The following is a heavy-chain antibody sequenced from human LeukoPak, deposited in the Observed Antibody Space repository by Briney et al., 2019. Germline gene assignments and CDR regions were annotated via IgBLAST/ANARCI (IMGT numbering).Heavy chain of an antibody. V-gene: IGHV3-11*03. CDR1: GGSFSGYF. J-gene: IGHJ4*02. CDR3: ARRGYSYGYFDY. D-gene: IGHD5-18*01. CDR2: ISSSSSYT. Sequence: KPSETLSLTCVVYGGSFSGYFWSWIRQAPGKGLEWVSYISSSSSYTNYADSVKGRFTISRDNAKNSLYLQMNSLRAEDTAVYYCARRGYSYGYFDYWGQGTLVTVSS.